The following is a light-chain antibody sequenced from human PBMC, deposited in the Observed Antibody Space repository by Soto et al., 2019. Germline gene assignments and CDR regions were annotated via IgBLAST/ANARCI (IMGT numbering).Light chain of an antibody. CDR1: SSDVGGYNY. Sequence: QSALTQPRSVSGSPGQSVTISCTGTSSDVGGYNYVSWYQQHPGKAPKLILYDVSNRPSGVPDRFSGSKSGNTASLTISGLQAEDEADYYCCSYAGSYAHVFGSGTKATVL. CDR3: CSYAGSYAHV. J-gene: IGLJ1*01. V-gene: IGLV2-11*01. CDR2: DVS.